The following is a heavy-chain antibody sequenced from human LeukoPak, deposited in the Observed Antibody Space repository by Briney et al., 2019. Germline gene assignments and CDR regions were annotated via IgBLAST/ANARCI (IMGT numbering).Heavy chain of an antibody. CDR2: ISATGGST. D-gene: IGHD3-10*01. J-gene: IGHJ3*02. CDR3: AKDRYTGSGSFSPHSFDI. Sequence: GGSLRLSCAASGFIFNSYAMTWVRQAPGKGLEWVSGISATGGSTYYADSVKGRFTISRDNSKNTLYLQMNSLRAEDTAIYYCAKDRYTGSGSFSPHSFDIWGQGTMVTVSS. V-gene: IGHV3-23*01. CDR1: GFIFNSYA.